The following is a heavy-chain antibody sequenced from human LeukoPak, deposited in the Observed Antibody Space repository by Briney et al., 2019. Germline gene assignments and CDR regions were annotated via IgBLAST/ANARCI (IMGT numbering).Heavy chain of an antibody. CDR3: ASPGYGDYRYLDY. D-gene: IGHD4-17*01. CDR1: GFTFSSYW. Sequence: KPGGSLRLSCAASGFTFSSYWMHWVRQAPGKGLVWVSRINSDGSSISSADSVKGRFTISRDNAKNTLYLQMNSLRVEDTAVYYCASPGYGDYRYLDYWGQGTLVTVSS. V-gene: IGHV3-74*01. CDR2: INSDGSSI. J-gene: IGHJ4*02.